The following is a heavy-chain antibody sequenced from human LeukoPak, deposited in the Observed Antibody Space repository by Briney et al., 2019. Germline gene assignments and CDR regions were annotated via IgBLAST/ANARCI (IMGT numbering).Heavy chain of an antibody. V-gene: IGHV4-38-2*02. CDR2: IYYSGTI. CDR3: ARDDTGYSSGWSKDFDF. J-gene: IGHJ4*02. D-gene: IGHD6-19*01. Sequence: SETLSLTCTVSGYSINGGYYWGWIRQPPGNGLEWIGSIYYSGTIFHNPSLKSRVTISVDTSKNHFSLKLNSVTAADTAVYYCARDDTGYSSGWSKDFDFWGQGTLVTVSS. CDR1: GYSINGGYY.